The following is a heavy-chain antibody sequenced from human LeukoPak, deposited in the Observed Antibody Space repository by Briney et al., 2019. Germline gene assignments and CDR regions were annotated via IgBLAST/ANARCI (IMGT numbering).Heavy chain of an antibody. J-gene: IGHJ3*02. CDR1: GFSLSTSGMC. Sequence: SGPTLVNPTQTLTLTCTFSGFSLSTSGMCVGWIRQPPGKALEWLARIDWDDDKYYSTSLKTRLTISKDTSKNQVVLTMTNMDPLDTATYYCARIRRTTVVTAGAFDIWGQGTMVTVSS. V-gene: IGHV2-70*11. D-gene: IGHD4-23*01. CDR3: ARIRRTTVVTAGAFDI. CDR2: IDWDDDK.